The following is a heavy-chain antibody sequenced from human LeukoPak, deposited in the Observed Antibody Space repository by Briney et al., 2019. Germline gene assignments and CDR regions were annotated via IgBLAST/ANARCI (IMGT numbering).Heavy chain of an antibody. D-gene: IGHD4-17*01. CDR2: IYHSGST. V-gene: IGHV4-38-2*02. J-gene: IGHJ4*02. Sequence: SETLSPTCTVSGYSISSGYYWGWIRPPPGKGLEWIGSIYHSGSTYYNPSLKSRVTISVDTSKNQFSLKLSSVTAADTAVYYCARGGGDYGDPGDYWGQGTLVTVSS. CDR1: GYSISSGYY. CDR3: ARGGGDYGDPGDY.